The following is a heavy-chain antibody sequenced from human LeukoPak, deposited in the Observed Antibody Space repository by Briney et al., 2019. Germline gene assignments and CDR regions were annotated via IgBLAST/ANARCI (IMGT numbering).Heavy chain of an antibody. D-gene: IGHD5-24*01. CDR3: AGNGMATITYFDY. V-gene: IGHV1-69*05. CDR1: GGTFSSYA. CDR2: IIPIFGTA. Sequence: GASVKVSCKASGGTFSSYAISWVRQAPGQGLEWMGGIIPIFGTANYAQKFQGRVTITTDESTSTAYMELSSLRSEDTAVYYCAGNGMATITYFDYWGQGTLVTVSS. J-gene: IGHJ4*02.